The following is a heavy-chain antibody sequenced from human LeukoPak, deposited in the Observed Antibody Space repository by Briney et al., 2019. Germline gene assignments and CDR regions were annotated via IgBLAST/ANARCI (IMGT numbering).Heavy chain of an antibody. D-gene: IGHD1-26*01. V-gene: IGHV3-21*01. Sequence: GGSLRLSCAASGFTFSSYSMNWVRQAPGKGLEWVSSISSSSSYIYYADSVKGRFTISRDNAKNSLYLQMNSLRAEDTAVYYCAIYEVGLGELPHGAFDYWGQGTLVTVSS. CDR3: AIYEVGLGELPHGAFDY. CDR1: GFTFSSYS. CDR2: ISSSSSYI. J-gene: IGHJ4*02.